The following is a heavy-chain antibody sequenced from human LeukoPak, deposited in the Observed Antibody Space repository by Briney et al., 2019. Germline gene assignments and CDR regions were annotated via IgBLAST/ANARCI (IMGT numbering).Heavy chain of an antibody. CDR1: GGSFSGYY. J-gene: IGHJ6*02. V-gene: IGHV4-34*01. CDR2: INHSGST. CDR3: ARWDLAVADSYGMDV. Sequence: SETLSLTCAVYGGSFSGYYWSWIRQPPGKGLEWIGEINHSGSTNYNPSLKSRVTISVDTSKNQFSLKLSSVTAADTAVYYCARWDLAVADSYGMDVWGQGTTVTVSS. D-gene: IGHD6-19*01.